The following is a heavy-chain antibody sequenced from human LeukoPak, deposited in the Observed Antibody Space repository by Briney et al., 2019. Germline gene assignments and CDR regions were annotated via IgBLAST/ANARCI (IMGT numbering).Heavy chain of an antibody. CDR2: LSYDGSSK. J-gene: IGHJ4*02. D-gene: IGHD5-12*01. CDR1: GFTFSTFA. Sequence: PGGSLRLSCAASGFTFSTFAMHGVRQAPGKGLERGAILSYDGSSKYYADSVKGRFTISRDNYKKTLYLQMNSLRTEDTAVYYCARSAAAGRIVATFGYWGQGTLVTVSS. V-gene: IGHV3-30*04. CDR3: ARSAAAGRIVATFGY.